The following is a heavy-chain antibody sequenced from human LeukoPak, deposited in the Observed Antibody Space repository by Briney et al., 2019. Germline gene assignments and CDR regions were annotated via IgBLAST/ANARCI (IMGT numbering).Heavy chain of an antibody. D-gene: IGHD2-21*02. V-gene: IGHV3-74*01. CDR2: ISPDGTSR. CDR3: TRDGGLLPDN. J-gene: IGHJ4*02. CDR1: GFPFSTYA. Sequence: PGGSLRLSCAASGFPFSTYAMHWVRQPPGKGLVWVSRISPDGTSRAYAGSVQGRFIISRDYAKNTLSLQMNSLTTEDTAVYYCTRDGGLLPDNWGKGTLVTVSS.